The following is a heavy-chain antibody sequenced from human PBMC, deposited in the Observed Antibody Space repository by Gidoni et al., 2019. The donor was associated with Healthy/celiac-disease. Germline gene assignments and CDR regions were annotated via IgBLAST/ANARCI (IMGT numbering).Heavy chain of an antibody. CDR2: IYYSGST. J-gene: IGHJ4*02. CDR1: GGSISSYY. V-gene: IGHV4-59*01. CDR3: ARGISSSSWYYEVDTNFDY. D-gene: IGHD6-13*01. Sequence: QVQLQESGPGLVKPSETLSLTCTVSGGSISSYYWSWIRQPPGKGLEWIGYIYYSGSTNYNPSLKSRVTISVDTSKNQFSLKLSSVTAADTAVYYCARGISSSSWYYEVDTNFDYWGQGTLVTVSS.